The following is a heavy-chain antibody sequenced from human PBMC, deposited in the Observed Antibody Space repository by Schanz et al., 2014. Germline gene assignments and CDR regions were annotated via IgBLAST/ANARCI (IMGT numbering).Heavy chain of an antibody. CDR1: GFIFSNSW. V-gene: IGHV3-7*03. J-gene: IGHJ4*02. CDR2: IKQDGSDK. D-gene: IGHD1-26*01. CDR3: ARDSGSHYLVDY. Sequence: EVQLVESGGGLVQPGGSLRLSCAASGFIFSNSWMSWVRQAPGKGLEWVANIKQDGSDKSYVDSVKGRFTISRDNAKNSLYLQMNSLRAGDTAVYYCARDSGSHYLVDYWGQGTLLTVSS.